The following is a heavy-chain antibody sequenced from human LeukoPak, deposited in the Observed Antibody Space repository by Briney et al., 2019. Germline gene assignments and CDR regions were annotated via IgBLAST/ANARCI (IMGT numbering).Heavy chain of an antibody. V-gene: IGHV3-15*01. CDR3: TTTWWLVNWIYFDY. D-gene: IGHD6-19*01. CDR2: IKRKTAGGTT. Sequence: RGSLRLSSAPSGFTSSNAWMSCVREAPGEGVGWVGRIKRKTAGGTTAYTAPVKGRFPISRDDSKDTLYLQMNSLKTEDTAVYYCTTTWWLVNWIYFDYWAQGTRVSVPS. J-gene: IGHJ4*02. CDR1: GFTSSNAW.